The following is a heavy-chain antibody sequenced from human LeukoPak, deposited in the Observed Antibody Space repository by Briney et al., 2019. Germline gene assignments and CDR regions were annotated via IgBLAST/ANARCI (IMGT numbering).Heavy chain of an antibody. CDR3: ARFDAYYYDSSGYYWAEYFQH. V-gene: IGHV1-69*05. CDR2: IIPIFGTA. CDR1: GGTSSSYA. Sequence: SVKVSCKASGGTSSSYAISWVRQAPGQGLEWMGGIIPIFGTANYAQKFQGRVTITTDESTSTAYMELSSLRSEDTAVYYCARFDAYYYDSSGYYWAEYFQHWGQGTLVTVSS. D-gene: IGHD3-22*01. J-gene: IGHJ1*01.